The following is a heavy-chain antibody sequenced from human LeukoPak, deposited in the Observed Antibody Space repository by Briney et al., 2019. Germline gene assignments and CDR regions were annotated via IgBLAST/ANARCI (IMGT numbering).Heavy chain of an antibody. CDR1: GFTFGAHA. CDR2: IRSKAYRGTT. Sequence: PGGSLRLSCRGSGFTFGAHAMSWVRQAPGKGLEWVGFIRSKAYRGTTEYAASVKGRFTISRDDSASIAYLQMNSLKTEDTAVYYCARGPIQLWIHNAMDVWGQGTTATVSS. CDR3: ARGPIQLWIHNAMDV. D-gene: IGHD5-18*01. V-gene: IGHV3-49*04. J-gene: IGHJ6*02.